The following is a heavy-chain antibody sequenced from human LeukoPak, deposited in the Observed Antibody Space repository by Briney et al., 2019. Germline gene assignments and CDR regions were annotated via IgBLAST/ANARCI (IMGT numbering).Heavy chain of an antibody. V-gene: IGHV4-39*01. CDR3: ARRRYYDSTGYLD. D-gene: IGHD3-22*01. CDR2: IYYRWTT. CDR1: GDSISSSSYY. J-gene: IGHJ1*01. Sequence: SETLSLTCTMSGDSISSSSYYWGWIRQPPGQGREGFGGIYYRWTTYYSPSLKSRVSISIDTSNNQFSLTLNSVTAADTALYFCARRRYYDSTGYLDWGQGTLVTVSS.